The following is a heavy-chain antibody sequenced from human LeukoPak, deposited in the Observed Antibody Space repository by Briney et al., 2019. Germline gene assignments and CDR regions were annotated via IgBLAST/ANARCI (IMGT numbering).Heavy chain of an antibody. Sequence: GGSLRLSCATSGFCFTDYPMNWVRRAPGKGLEWVSNIRTSAEGANYAYYADSVKGRVTISRDDAKNTLYLHMNSLRDDDTAVYYCASDQRYAFDYWGQGILVTVSS. V-gene: IGHV3-48*02. J-gene: IGHJ4*02. CDR1: GFCFTDYP. CDR3: ASDQRYAFDY. CDR2: IRTSAEGANYA. D-gene: IGHD3-9*01.